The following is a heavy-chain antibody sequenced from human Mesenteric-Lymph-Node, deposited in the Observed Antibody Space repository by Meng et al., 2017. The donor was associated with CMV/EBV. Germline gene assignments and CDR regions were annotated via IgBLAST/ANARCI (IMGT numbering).Heavy chain of an antibody. CDR1: VGSISSSTW. J-gene: IGHJ4*02. D-gene: IGHD1-7*01. V-gene: IGHV4-4*02. CDR2: IYHSGST. CDR3: ARGFATGTTDY. Sequence: PPFAVSVGSISSSTWWSWVRQPPGKGLEWIGEIYHSGSTNYNPSLKSRVTISVDKSKNQFSLKLSSVTAADTAVYYCARGFATGTTDYWGQGTLVTVSS.